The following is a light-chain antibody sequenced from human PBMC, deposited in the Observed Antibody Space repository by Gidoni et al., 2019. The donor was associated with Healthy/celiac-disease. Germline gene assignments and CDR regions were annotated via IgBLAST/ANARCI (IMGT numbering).Light chain of an antibody. CDR3: AAWDNSLSGPWV. V-gene: IGLV1-47*02. CDR1: RSNIGSTS. J-gene: IGLJ3*02. Sequence: QSVLTQPPSASGTPGQRVAISCSGSRSNIGSTSVYWYQQLPGTAPRLLIYSNSQRPSGVPDRFSGSKSGTSASLAISGLRSEDEADYYCAAWDNSLSGPWVFGGGTKLTVL. CDR2: SNS.